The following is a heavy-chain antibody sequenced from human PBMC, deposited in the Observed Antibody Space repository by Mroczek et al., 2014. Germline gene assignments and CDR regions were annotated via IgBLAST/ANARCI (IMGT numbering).Heavy chain of an antibody. J-gene: IGHJ3*02. CDR2: IYTSGST. CDR3: ASLGYCSGGSCYSQDAFDI. CDR1: GGSISSGSYY. V-gene: IGHV4-61*02. D-gene: IGHD2-15*01. Sequence: VQLQESGPGLVKPSQTLSLTCTVSGGSISSGSYYWSWIRQPAGKGLEWIGRIYTSGSTNYNPSLKSRVTMSVDTSKNQFSLKLSSVTAADTAVYYCASLGYCSGGSCYSQDAFDIWGQGTMVTVSS.